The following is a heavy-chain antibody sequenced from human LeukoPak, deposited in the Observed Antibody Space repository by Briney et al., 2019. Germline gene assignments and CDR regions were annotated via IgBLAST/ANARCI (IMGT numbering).Heavy chain of an antibody. V-gene: IGHV3-23*01. J-gene: IGHJ4*02. D-gene: IGHD2-15*01. CDR2: IGGRTDTT. Sequence: GGSLRLSCAASGFTFSIYAMSWVRQAPGKGLGWVSAIGGRTDTTYYADSVKGRFTISRDNSKNTLFLQMNSLRAEDTAVYYCGKGGGPPIGRYWGQGTRVTVSS. CDR3: GKGGGPPIGRY. CDR1: GFTFSIYA.